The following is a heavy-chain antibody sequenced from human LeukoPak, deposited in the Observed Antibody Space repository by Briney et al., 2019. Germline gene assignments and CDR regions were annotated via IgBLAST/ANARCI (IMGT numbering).Heavy chain of an antibody. CDR3: ARSNPYFDY. CDR1: GFTFSSYA. Sequence: PGGSLRLSCAASGFTFSSYAMSWVRQAPGKGLEWVSVIYSGGSTYYADSVKGRFTISRDNSKNTLYLQMNSLRAEDTAVYYCARSNPYFDYWGQGTLVTVSS. CDR2: IYSGGST. J-gene: IGHJ4*02. V-gene: IGHV3-53*01.